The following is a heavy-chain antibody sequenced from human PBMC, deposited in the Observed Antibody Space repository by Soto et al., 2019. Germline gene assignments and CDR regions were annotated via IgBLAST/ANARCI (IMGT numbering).Heavy chain of an antibody. CDR2: IYYSGST. J-gene: IGHJ6*02. D-gene: IGHD6-13*01. CDR3: ARDRSSSWYRYYYYYGMGV. V-gene: IGHV4-31*03. CDR1: GGSISSGGYY. Sequence: QVQLQESGPGLVKPSQTLSLTCTVSGGSISSGGYYWSWIRQHPGKGLEWIGYIYYSGSTYYNPSLKSRVTISVDTSKNQFSLKLSSVTAADTAVYYCARDRSSSWYRYYYYYGMGVWGQGTTVTVSS.